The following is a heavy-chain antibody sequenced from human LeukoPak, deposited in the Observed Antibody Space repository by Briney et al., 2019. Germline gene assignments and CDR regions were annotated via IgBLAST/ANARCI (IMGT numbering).Heavy chain of an antibody. J-gene: IGHJ5*02. CDR3: ARRGRPEGGSYSPYNWFDP. D-gene: IGHD3-16*01. CDR2: IYPADSDP. CDR1: GYSFTSYW. Sequence: GESLKISCKGSGYSFTSYWIGWVRQMPGKGLEWMGIIYPADSDPRYSPSFQGQVTISADKSISTAYLQWSSLKASDTAMYYCARRGRPEGGSYSPYNWFDPWGQGTLVTVSS. V-gene: IGHV5-51*01.